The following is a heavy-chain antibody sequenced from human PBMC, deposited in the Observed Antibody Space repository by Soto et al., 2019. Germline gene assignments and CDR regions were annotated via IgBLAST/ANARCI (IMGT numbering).Heavy chain of an antibody. CDR2: ISYDGSNK. Sequence: GGSLRLSCAASGFTFSSYAMHWVRQAPGKGLEWVAVISYDGSNKYYADSVKGRFTISRDNSKNTLYLQMNSLRAEDTAVYYCARDASVDLWSGPGYWGQGTLVTVSS. CDR3: ARDASVDLWSGPGY. CDR1: GFTFSSYA. J-gene: IGHJ4*02. D-gene: IGHD3-3*01. V-gene: IGHV3-30-3*01.